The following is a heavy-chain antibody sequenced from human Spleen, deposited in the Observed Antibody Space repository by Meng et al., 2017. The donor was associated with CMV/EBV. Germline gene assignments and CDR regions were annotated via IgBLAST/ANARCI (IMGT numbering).Heavy chain of an antibody. CDR2: IHYSGST. CDR3: AREGSSSFDIDY. Sequence: ESLKISCTVSGASISTYYWSWIRQPPGKGLEWIGNIHYSGSTNYNPSLKGRVTMSVATSEGQFSLRLSSVTAADTAVYYCAREGSSSFDIDYWGQGTLVPSPQ. CDR1: GASISTYY. D-gene: IGHD6-6*01. V-gene: IGHV4-59*12. J-gene: IGHJ4*02.